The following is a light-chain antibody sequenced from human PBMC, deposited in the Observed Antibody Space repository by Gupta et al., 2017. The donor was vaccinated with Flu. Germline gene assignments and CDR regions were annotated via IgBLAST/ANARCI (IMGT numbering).Light chain of an antibody. CDR2: SNN. J-gene: IGLJ1*01. V-gene: IGLV1-44*01. CDR1: SSNIGSNT. CDR3: SAWYDSLNGYV. Sequence: QSVLPQPLSASGNPGKRVTFPCTGSSSNIGSNTVHWYQQHPGTAPKLLIYSNNQRPSGVPDQFSSSKSGTSASLAISELQSEDEADYYCSAWYDSLNGYVFGTGTKVTVL.